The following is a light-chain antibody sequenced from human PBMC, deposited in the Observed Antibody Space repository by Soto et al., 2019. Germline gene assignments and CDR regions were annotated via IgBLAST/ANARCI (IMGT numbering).Light chain of an antibody. J-gene: IGKJ3*01. Sequence: DIQITQSPSSLSASVGDRVTITCRASQGISNFLAWYQQKPGKVPDLLIYAASTLQSGVPSRFSGSGSGTDFTLTISSLXPEDVATYYCQKYNSALEFTFGPGTKVDIK. CDR1: QGISNF. CDR2: AAS. CDR3: QKYNSALEFT. V-gene: IGKV1-27*01.